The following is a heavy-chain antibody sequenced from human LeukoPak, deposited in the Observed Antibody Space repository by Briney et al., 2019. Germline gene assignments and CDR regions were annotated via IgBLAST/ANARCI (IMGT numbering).Heavy chain of an antibody. Sequence: GESLKISCKGSGYSFTSYWIGWVRQMPGKGLEWMGIIYPGDSDIRYSPSFQGQVTISADKSINTAYLQWSSLKASDTAMYYCARHSHPYSSGIHAFHIWGQGTMVTVST. J-gene: IGHJ3*02. CDR3: ARHSHPYSSGIHAFHI. D-gene: IGHD6-19*01. CDR1: GYSFTSYW. CDR2: IYPGDSDI. V-gene: IGHV5-51*01.